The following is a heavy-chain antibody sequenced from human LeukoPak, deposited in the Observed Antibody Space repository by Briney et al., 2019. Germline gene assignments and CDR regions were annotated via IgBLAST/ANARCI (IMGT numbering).Heavy chain of an antibody. CDR1: GGSFSGYY. V-gene: IGHV4-34*01. Sequence: SETLSLTCAVYGGSFSGYYWGWIRQPPGKGLEWIGSIYYSGSTYYNPSLKSRVTISVDTSKNQFSLKLSSVTAADTAVYYCARDYYYDSSGYYYVDAFDIWGQGTMVTVSS. J-gene: IGHJ3*02. CDR2: IYYSGST. D-gene: IGHD3-22*01. CDR3: ARDYYYDSSGYYYVDAFDI.